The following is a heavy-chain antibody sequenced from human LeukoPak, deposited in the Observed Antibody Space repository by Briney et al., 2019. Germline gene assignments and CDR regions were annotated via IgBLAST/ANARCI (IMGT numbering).Heavy chain of an antibody. V-gene: IGHV3-23*01. CDR1: GFTFRSYA. CDR2: ISGSGGST. J-gene: IGHJ4*02. Sequence: GGSLRLSCEASGFTFRSYAMSWVRQAPGKGLEWVSAISGSGGSTYYADSVKGRFTISRDNSKNTLYLQMNSLRAEDTAVYYCAKDRGSSGWPYYFDYWGQGTLVTVSS. CDR3: AKDRGSSGWPYYFDY. D-gene: IGHD6-19*01.